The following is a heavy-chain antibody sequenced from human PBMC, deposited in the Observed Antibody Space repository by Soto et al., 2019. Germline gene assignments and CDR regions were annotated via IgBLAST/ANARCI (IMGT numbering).Heavy chain of an antibody. J-gene: IGHJ4*02. CDR2: ISAYNGHT. CDR1: GYSFTLYG. CDR3: ARDIGFVKEDWNYAPAY. V-gene: IGHV1-18*01. Sequence: ASVKVSCRASGYSFTLYGIIWVRQAPGQGLEWMGWISAYNGHTNYSQNLQGRVTMTTDTSTSTAYMELGSLRSDDTAVYYCARDIGFVKEDWNYAPAYWGQGTLVTVSS. D-gene: IGHD1-7*01.